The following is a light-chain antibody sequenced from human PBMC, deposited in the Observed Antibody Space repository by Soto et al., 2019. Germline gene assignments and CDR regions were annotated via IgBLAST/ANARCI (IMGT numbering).Light chain of an antibody. CDR3: HQYNNWPPWT. CDR1: QSVSSN. Sequence: DTVMTQSPATLSVSPGERATLSCRASQSVSSNLAWYQQKHGQAPRLLIYGASTRATGIPARFSGSGSGTEFTLTINSLQFEDFAIYYCHQYNNWPPWTFGQGTKVDIK. V-gene: IGKV3-15*01. J-gene: IGKJ1*01. CDR2: GAS.